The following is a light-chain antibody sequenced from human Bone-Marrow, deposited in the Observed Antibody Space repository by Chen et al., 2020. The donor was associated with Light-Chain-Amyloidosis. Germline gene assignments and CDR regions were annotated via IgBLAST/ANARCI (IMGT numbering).Light chain of an antibody. CDR2: DES. CDR3: QVWDNTSDHFV. Sequence: SFVLTQPPSVSLAPGKTAKITCGGTNLGGKAVHRHQQKPGQAPVLVISDESDRPSGIPERFSGSNSGNTATLTISRVEAGDEADYDCQVWDNTSDHFVFGTGTTVTVL. CDR1: NLGGKA. V-gene: IGLV3-21*03. J-gene: IGLJ1*01.